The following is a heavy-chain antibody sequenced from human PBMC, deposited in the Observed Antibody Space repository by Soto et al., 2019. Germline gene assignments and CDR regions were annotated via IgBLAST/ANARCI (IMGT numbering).Heavy chain of an antibody. Sequence: QVQLVQSGAEVKKPGSSVKVSCKASGGTFSSYTISWVRQAPGQGLEWMGRIIPILGIANYAQKFQGRVTXTXXKSTSTAYMELSSLRSEDTAVYYCARDYGGKSIDYWGQGTLVTVSS. CDR1: GGTFSSYT. V-gene: IGHV1-69*02. J-gene: IGHJ4*02. D-gene: IGHD4-17*01. CDR2: IIPILGIA. CDR3: ARDYGGKSIDY.